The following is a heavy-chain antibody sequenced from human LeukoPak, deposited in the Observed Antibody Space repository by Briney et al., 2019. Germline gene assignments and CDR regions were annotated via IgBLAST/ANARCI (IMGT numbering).Heavy chain of an antibody. V-gene: IGHV4-4*07. CDR2: IYTSGST. CDR1: GGSISSYY. Sequence: PSETLSLTCTVSGGSISSYYWSWIRQRAGKGLEWIGRIYTSGSTNYDPSLKSRVTMSVDTSKNQFSLKLSSVTAADTAVYYCARTVSGYSNGLYDYWGQGTLVTVSS. D-gene: IGHD4-11*01. CDR3: ARTVSGYSNGLYDY. J-gene: IGHJ4*02.